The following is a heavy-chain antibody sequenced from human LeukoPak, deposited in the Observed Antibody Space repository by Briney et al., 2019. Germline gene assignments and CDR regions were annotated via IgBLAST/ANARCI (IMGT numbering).Heavy chain of an antibody. J-gene: IGHJ6*03. CDR1: GFTFDDYG. D-gene: IGHD4-11*01. CDR3: ARRAYSTFYYYYYTDV. Sequence: GGSLRLSCAASGFTFDDYGMSWVRQAPGKGLEWVSGINWNGGSTGYADSVKGRFTISRDNAKNSLYLQMNSLRAEDTALYYCARRAYSTFYYYYYTDVWGKGTTVTVSS. V-gene: IGHV3-20*04. CDR2: INWNGGST.